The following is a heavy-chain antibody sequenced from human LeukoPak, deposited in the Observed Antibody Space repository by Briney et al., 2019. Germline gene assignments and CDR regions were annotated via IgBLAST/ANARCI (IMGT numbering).Heavy chain of an antibody. D-gene: IGHD6-19*01. CDR2: IYSGGST. J-gene: IGHJ4*02. CDR1: GFTVSSNY. CDR3: ARASGYSSGWPYDY. V-gene: IGHV3-53*01. Sequence: SGGSLRLSCAASGFTVSSNYMSWVRQAPGKGLEWVSVIYSGGSTYYADSVKGRFTISRDNSKNTLYLQMNSLRAEDTAVYYCARASGYSSGWPYDYWGQGTLVTVPS.